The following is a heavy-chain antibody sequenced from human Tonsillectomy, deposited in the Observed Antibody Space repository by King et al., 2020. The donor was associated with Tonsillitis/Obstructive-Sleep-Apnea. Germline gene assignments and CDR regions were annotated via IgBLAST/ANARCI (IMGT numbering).Heavy chain of an antibody. CDR2: INHSGST. J-gene: IGHJ5*02. CDR1: GGSFRGYY. D-gene: IGHD2-2*01. V-gene: IGHV4-34*01. CDR3: AREYCSSTSCSPPDWFDP. Sequence: VQLQQWGAGLLKPSETLSLTCAVYGGSFRGYYWSWIRQPPGKGLEWIGEINHSGSTNYNPSLKSRVTISVDTSKNQFSLKLSSVTAADTAVYYFAREYCSSTSCSPPDWFDPWGQGTLVTVSS.